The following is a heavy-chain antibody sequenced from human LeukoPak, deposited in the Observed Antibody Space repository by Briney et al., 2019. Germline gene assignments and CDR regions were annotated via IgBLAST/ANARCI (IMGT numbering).Heavy chain of an antibody. CDR2: IYASGST. CDR3: ARSGYSNFDY. D-gene: IGHD3-3*01. J-gene: IGHJ4*02. Sequence: SETLSLTCTVSGGSMNNYYWSWIRQSAGKGLEWIGRIYASGSTNYNPSLKSRVTISVDTSKNQFSLKLSSVTAADTAVYYCARSGYSNFDYWGQGTLVTVSS. V-gene: IGHV4-4*07. CDR1: GGSMNNYY.